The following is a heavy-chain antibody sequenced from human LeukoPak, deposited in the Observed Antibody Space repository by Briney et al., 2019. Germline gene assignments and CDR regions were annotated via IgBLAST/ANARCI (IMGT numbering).Heavy chain of an antibody. D-gene: IGHD4-11*01. CDR3: TSHGRTTGSFDY. Sequence: GGSLRLSCAASGFTFSGSAMHWVRQASGKGLEWVGRIRSKANSYATAYAASVKGRFTISRDDSKNTAYLQMNSLETEDTAVYYCTSHGRTTGSFDYWGQGTLVTVSS. CDR2: IRSKANSYAT. V-gene: IGHV3-73*01. CDR1: GFTFSGSA. J-gene: IGHJ4*02.